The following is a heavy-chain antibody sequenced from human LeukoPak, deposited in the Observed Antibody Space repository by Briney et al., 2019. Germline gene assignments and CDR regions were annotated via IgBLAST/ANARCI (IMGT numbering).Heavy chain of an antibody. D-gene: IGHD5-18*01. J-gene: IGHJ4*02. CDR2: INPNSGGT. CDR1: GYTFTGYY. CDR3: ARAPRGTMAPIQLWPSDKYYFGY. Sequence: ASVKVSCKASGYTFTGYYMHWVRQAPGQGLEWMGRINPNSGGTNYAQKFQGRVTMTRDTSISTAYMELSRLRSVDTAVYYCARAPRGTMAPIQLWPSDKYYFGYWGQGTLVTVSS. V-gene: IGHV1-2*06.